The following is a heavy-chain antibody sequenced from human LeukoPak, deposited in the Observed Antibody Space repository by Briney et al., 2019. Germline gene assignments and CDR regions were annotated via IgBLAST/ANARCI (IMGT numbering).Heavy chain of an antibody. CDR2: IYPGDSDT. CDR1: GYTFSDYW. V-gene: IGHV5-51*01. Sequence: GESLKISCKASGYTFSDYWIGWVRQMPGKGLEWMGIIYPGDSDTRYSPSFQGQVTISADKSISTAYLQWSSLKASDTAMYYCARQPNFDRDYWGQGTLVTVSS. J-gene: IGHJ4*02. D-gene: IGHD3-9*01. CDR3: ARQPNFDRDY.